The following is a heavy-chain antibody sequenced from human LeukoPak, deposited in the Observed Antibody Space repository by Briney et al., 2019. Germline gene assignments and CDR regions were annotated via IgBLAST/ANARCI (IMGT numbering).Heavy chain of an antibody. CDR3: ARDPGYCSGGSCYAGWYVDL. Sequence: GASVKVSCKASGYTFTSYDINWVRQATGQGLEWMGWVNPNSGNTDYAQKFQGRVTMTTDTFTSTAYMELRSLRSDDTAVYYCARDPGYCSGGSCYAGWYVDLWGRGTLVTVSS. CDR1: GYTFTSYD. D-gene: IGHD2-15*01. CDR2: VNPNSGNT. V-gene: IGHV1-8*01. J-gene: IGHJ2*01.